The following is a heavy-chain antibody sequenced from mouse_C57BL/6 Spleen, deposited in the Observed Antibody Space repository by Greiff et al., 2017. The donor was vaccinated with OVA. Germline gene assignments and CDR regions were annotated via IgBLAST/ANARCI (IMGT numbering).Heavy chain of an antibody. Sequence: EVKLMESGGGLVKPGGSLKLSCAASGFTFSSYAMSWVRQTPEKRLEWVATISDGGSYTYYPDNVKGRFTISRDNAKNNLYLQMSHLKSEDTAMYYCARDGVYYYGRGFAYWGQGTLVTVSA. V-gene: IGHV5-4*01. CDR2: ISDGGSYT. J-gene: IGHJ3*01. D-gene: IGHD1-1*01. CDR3: ARDGVYYYGRGFAY. CDR1: GFTFSSYA.